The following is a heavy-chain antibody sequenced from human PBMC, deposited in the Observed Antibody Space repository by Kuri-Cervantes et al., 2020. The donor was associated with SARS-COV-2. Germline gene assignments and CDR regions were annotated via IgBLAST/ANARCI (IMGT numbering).Heavy chain of an antibody. J-gene: IGHJ3*02. V-gene: IGHV4-39*07. CDR2: IYYSGST. CDR1: GGSISSSSYY. CDR3: ARTHYATLLDI. D-gene: IGHD2-2*01. Sequence: GSLRLSCTVSGGSISSSSYYWGWIRQPPGKGLEWIGGIYYSGSTYYNPSLKSRVTISVDTSKNQFSLKLSSVTAADTAVYYCARTHYATLLDIWGQGTMVTVSS.